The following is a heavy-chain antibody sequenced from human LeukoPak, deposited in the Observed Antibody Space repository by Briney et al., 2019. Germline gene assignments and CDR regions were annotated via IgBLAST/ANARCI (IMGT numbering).Heavy chain of an antibody. J-gene: IGHJ4*02. V-gene: IGHV3-23*01. CDR3: GKTFGSGDY. CDR1: GFTFSTHF. D-gene: IGHD3-10*01. Sequence: GGPLRLSCAAAGAASGFTFSTHFLNWVRQAPGKGLEWVSGISGDGDYTYYADSVKGRFTASRDNSRKTLYLQLNNLRVEDTAMYYCGKTFGSGDYWGQGALVTVSS. CDR2: ISGDGDYT.